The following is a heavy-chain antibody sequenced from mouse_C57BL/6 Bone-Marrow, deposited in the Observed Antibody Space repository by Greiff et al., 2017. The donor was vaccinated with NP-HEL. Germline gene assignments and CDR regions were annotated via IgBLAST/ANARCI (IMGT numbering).Heavy chain of an antibody. CDR1: GYSITSDY. CDR2: ISYSGST. V-gene: IGHV3-8*01. D-gene: IGHD2-3*01. Sequence: EVQRVESGPGLAKPSQTLSLTCSVTGYSITSDYWNWIRKFPGNKLEYMGYISYSGSTYYNPSLKSRISITRDTSKNQYYLQLNSVTTEDTATYYCARTPDGYFYAMDYWGQGTSVTVSS. J-gene: IGHJ4*01. CDR3: ARTPDGYFYAMDY.